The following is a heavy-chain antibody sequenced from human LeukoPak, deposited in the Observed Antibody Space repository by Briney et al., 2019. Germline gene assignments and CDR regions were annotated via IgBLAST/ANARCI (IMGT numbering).Heavy chain of an antibody. CDR2: IIPIFGTA. Sequence: VKVSCKASGGTFSSYAISWVRQAPGQGLEWMGRIIPIFGTANYAQKFQGRVTITTDESTSTAYMELSSLRSEDTAVYYCASKTGGYSYGYCTWGQGTLVTVSS. J-gene: IGHJ5*02. D-gene: IGHD5-18*01. V-gene: IGHV1-69*13. CDR1: GGTFSSYA. CDR3: ASKTGGYSYGYCT.